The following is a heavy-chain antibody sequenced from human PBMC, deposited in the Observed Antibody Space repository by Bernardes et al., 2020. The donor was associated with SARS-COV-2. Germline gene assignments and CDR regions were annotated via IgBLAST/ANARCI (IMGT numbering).Heavy chain of an antibody. D-gene: IGHD3-22*01. V-gene: IGHV3-23*01. CDR1: GFTFSSYA. J-gene: IGHJ4*02. Sequence: GGSLRLSCAASGFTFSSYAMSWVRQAPGKGLEWVSGISGSGDRTNYAGSVKGRFTISRDTSKSTLSLQMNSLRAEDPAVYYCAKGRVSGYLVPFDYWGQGTLVTVSA. CDR2: ISGSGDRT. CDR3: AKGRVSGYLVPFDY.